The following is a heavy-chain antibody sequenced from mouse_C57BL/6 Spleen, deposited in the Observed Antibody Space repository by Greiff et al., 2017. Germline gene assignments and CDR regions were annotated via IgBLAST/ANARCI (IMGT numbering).Heavy chain of an antibody. D-gene: IGHD4-1*01. Sequence: EVMLVESGGDLVKPGGSLKLSCAASGFTFSSYGMSLVRQTPDKRLEWVATISSGGSYTYYPDSVKGRFTISRDNAKNTLYLQMSSLKSEDTAMYYCARHEGDWERSWFAYWGQGTLVTVSA. V-gene: IGHV5-6*01. J-gene: IGHJ3*01. CDR2: ISSGGSYT. CDR1: GFTFSSYG. CDR3: ARHEGDWERSWFAY.